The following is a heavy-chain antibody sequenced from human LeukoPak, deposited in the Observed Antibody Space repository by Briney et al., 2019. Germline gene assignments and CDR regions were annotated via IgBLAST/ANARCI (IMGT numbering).Heavy chain of an antibody. CDR3: ARDLRDCSGGSCYPQPYFDY. CDR2: MNPNSGNT. CDR1: GYTFTSYG. Sequence: ASVKVSCKASGYTFTSYGINWVRQATGQGLEWMGWMNPNSGNTGYAQKFQGRVTITRNTSISTAYMELSSLRSDDTAVYYCARDLRDCSGGSCYPQPYFDYWGQGTLVTVSS. J-gene: IGHJ4*02. D-gene: IGHD2-15*01. V-gene: IGHV1-8*03.